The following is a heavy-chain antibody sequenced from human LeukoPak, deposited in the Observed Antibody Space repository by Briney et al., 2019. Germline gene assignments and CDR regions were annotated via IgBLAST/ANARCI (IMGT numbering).Heavy chain of an antibody. J-gene: IGHJ3*01. D-gene: IGHD3-16*02. CDR3: ARDYRVSLSDTSPDDAFDV. CDR1: RFIFSDYY. Sequence: GALRLSCTASRFIFSDYYMSWIPPTPGMGVGWVGNVSYSGNTDSNPSLKSRVTISVDTSKNLFSLRLTSVTAADTAVYYCARDYRVSLSDTSPDDAFDVWGQGTVVTVSS. V-gene: IGHV4-59*12. CDR2: VSYSGNT.